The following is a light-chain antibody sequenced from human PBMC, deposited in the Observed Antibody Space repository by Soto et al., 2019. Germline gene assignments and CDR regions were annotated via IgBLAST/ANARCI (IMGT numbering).Light chain of an antibody. CDR3: QQYGSSPRT. V-gene: IGKV3-20*01. CDR1: QSLSGTF. Sequence: EVGLTQSPGTLSLSPGERATLSCRTGQSLSGTFLAWYQQKPGLAPRLLIYDASSRATGVPDRFSGSGSGTDFTLTINRLEPEDFAVYYCQQYGSSPRTFGQGTKVDI. CDR2: DAS. J-gene: IGKJ1*01.